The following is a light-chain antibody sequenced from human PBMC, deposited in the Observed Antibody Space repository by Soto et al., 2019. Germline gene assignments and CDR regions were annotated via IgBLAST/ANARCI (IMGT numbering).Light chain of an antibody. J-gene: IGKJ5*01. CDR2: DST. V-gene: IGKV3-11*01. CDR1: QSIHTS. CDR3: QQRSNWPPIT. Sequence: VLTQSPATLSLSPGERATLSCRASQSIHTSLAWYQQKSGKPPRLVIYDSTLRANGVPDRFGGSRSGTEFTLTISSLEPEDFAVYYCQQRSNWPPITFGQGTRLEI.